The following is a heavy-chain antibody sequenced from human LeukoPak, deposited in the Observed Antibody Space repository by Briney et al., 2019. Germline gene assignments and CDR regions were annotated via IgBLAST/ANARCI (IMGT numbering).Heavy chain of an antibody. CDR1: GYTLTELS. J-gene: IGHJ6*02. CDR3: ARDSAWGLRREDYYYYGMDV. CDR2: ISSSSSII. V-gene: IGHV3-48*02. D-gene: IGHD1-26*01. Sequence: GASVKVSCKVSGYTLTELSMHWVRQAPGKGLEWVSYISSSSSIIYYADSVKGRFTISRDNAKNSLYLQMNSLRDEDTAVYYCARDSAWGLRREDYYYYGMDVWGQGTTVTVSS.